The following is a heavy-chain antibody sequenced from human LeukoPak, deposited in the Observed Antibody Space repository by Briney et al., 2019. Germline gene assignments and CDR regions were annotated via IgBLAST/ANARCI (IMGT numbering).Heavy chain of an antibody. D-gene: IGHD7-27*01. J-gene: IGHJ5*02. CDR3: ARVDPHLGEDWFDP. V-gene: IGHV1-2*02. CDR2: INPNSGGT. CDR1: GYTFTSYY. Sequence: ASVKVSCKASGYTFTSYYMHWVRQAPGQGLEWMGWINPNSGGTNYAQKFQGRVTMTRDTSISTAYMELSRLRSDDTAVYYCARVDPHLGEDWFDPWGQGTLVTVSS.